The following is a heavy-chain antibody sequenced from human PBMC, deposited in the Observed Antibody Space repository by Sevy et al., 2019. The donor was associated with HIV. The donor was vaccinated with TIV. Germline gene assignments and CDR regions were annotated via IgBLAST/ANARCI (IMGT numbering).Heavy chain of an antibody. Sequence: GGSLRLSCAASGFTVSGNYMSWVRQAPGKGLGWVSVIYSDGDTDYADSVKGRFTLSRDISKNTLYLQMNSLRAEDTAVYYCARGAAAYAFNIWGPGTMVTVSS. V-gene: IGHV3-53*01. CDR1: GFTVSGNY. J-gene: IGHJ3*02. D-gene: IGHD6-13*01. CDR2: IYSDGDT. CDR3: ARGAAAYAFNI.